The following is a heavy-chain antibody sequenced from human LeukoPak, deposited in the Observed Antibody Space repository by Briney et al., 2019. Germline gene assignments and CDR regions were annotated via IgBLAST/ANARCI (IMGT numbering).Heavy chain of an antibody. Sequence: SETLSLTCAVYGWSFNDYYWNWIRQSPGKGLEWVAEIDHSGRTNYNPSLKSRVTISVDTSKHQVSLELASVTATDTAVYYCARASVDTAMAPDYWGQGTLVTVSS. CDR1: GWSFNDYY. CDR3: ARASVDTAMAPDY. CDR2: IDHSGRT. V-gene: IGHV4-34*01. D-gene: IGHD5-18*01. J-gene: IGHJ4*02.